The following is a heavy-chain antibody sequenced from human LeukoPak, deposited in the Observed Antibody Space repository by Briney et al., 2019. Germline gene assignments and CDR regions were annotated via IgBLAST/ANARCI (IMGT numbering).Heavy chain of an antibody. CDR1: GGSINKYY. CDR2: IYYSGST. J-gene: IGHJ3*02. Sequence: SDTLSLTCTVSGGSINKYYWGWIRQPPGRGLVWIGGIYYSGSTYYKSSLKSRVTISVDTSKNQFSLKLSSVTGADTAIYYCERCPRLANAFDIWGQGTMVTFSS. V-gene: IGHV4-39*01. CDR3: ERCPRLANAFDI. D-gene: IGHD3-3*02.